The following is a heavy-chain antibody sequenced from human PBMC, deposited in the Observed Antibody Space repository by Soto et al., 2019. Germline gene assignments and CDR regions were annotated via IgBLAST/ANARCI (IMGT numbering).Heavy chain of an antibody. V-gene: IGHV1-18*01. D-gene: IGHD3-16*02. CDR3: TYRINNGGWFDP. Sequence: QVQLVQSGAEVKKPGASVKVSCKASGYTFTSYGISWVRQAPGQGLEWMGWISAYNGNTNYAQTLQGRVTMTTDTATSTAYMELRSLRSDDTAVYYCTYRINNGGWFDPWGQGTLVTVSS. J-gene: IGHJ5*02. CDR1: GYTFTSYG. CDR2: ISAYNGNT.